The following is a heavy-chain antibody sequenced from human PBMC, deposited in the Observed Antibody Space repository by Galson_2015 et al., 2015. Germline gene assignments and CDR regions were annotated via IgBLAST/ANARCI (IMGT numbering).Heavy chain of an antibody. CDR2: IIPIFGTA. CDR3: ARESDHVLRSTGHP. D-gene: IGHD3-3*01. CDR1: GGTFSSYA. Sequence: SVKVSCKASGGTFSSYAISWVRQAPGQGLEWMGGIIPIFGTANYAQKFQGRVTITADESTSTAYMELSSLRSEDTAVYYCARESDHVLRSTGHPWGQGTMVTVSS. V-gene: IGHV1-69*13. J-gene: IGHJ3*01.